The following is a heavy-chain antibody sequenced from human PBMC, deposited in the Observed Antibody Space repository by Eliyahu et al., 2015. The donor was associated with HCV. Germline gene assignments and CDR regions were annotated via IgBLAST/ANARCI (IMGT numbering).Heavy chain of an antibody. V-gene: IGHV4-59*01. J-gene: IGHJ5*02. CDR2: IYYSGST. Sequence: QVQLQESGPGLVKPSETLSLTCTVXGGSISSYYWSWIRQPPGKGLEWIGYIYYSGSTNYNPSLKSRVTISVDTSKNQFSLKLSSVTAADTAVYYCARAEGWATVVTPGWFDPWGQGTLVTVSS. D-gene: IGHD4-23*01. CDR1: GGSISSYY. CDR3: ARAEGWATVVTPGWFDP.